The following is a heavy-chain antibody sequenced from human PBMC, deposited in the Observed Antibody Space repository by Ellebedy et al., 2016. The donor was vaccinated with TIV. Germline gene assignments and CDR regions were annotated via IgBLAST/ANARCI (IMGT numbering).Heavy chain of an antibody. J-gene: IGHJ4*02. CDR1: GFTFSSHA. V-gene: IGHV3-33*01. D-gene: IGHD6-19*01. CDR2: IWYDGSNK. CDR3: AGDPPNSGWQLAY. Sequence: GESLKISCAASGFTFSSHAMHWVRQAQAKGLEWVGFIWYDGSNKDYADSVKGRFTISRDNSKNTLYLQMNSLRVEDTAVYYCAGDPPNSGWQLAYWGQGALVTVSS.